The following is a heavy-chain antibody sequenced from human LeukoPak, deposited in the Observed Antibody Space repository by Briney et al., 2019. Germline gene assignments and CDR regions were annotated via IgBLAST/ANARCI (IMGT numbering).Heavy chain of an antibody. CDR3: ARGRKYTSGYRVTELGSGYSDY. D-gene: IGHD5-18*01. V-gene: IGHV4-4*02. Sequence: SETLSLTCAVSGASVISNNFWSWVRQPPGKGLEWIGEIHHSGSTNYNPSLKSRVTVSVDKAKNQFSLNLISVTAADTAVYYCARGRKYTSGYRVTELGSGYSDYWGQGTLVTVSS. J-gene: IGHJ4*02. CDR1: GASVISNNF. CDR2: IHHSGST.